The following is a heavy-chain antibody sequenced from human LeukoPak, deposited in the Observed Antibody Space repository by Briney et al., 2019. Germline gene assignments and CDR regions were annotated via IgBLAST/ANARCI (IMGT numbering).Heavy chain of an antibody. J-gene: IGHJ5*02. Sequence: RASVKVSYKVSVYTLTELSMHWVRQAPGKGREWMGGFDPEDGETIYAQKFQGRVTMTEDTSTDTAYMELSSLRSEDTAVYYCATARYCSGGSCSHWFDPWGQGTLVTASS. D-gene: IGHD2-15*01. V-gene: IGHV1-24*01. CDR3: ATARYCSGGSCSHWFDP. CDR2: FDPEDGET. CDR1: VYTLTELS.